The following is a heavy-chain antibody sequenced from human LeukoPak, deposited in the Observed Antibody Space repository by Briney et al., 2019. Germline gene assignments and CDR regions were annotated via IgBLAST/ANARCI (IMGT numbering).Heavy chain of an antibody. Sequence: ASVKVSCKASGYTFTSYGISWVRQAPGQGLEWMGWISAYNGNTNYAQKLQGRVTMTTDTSTSTAYMELRSLRSDDTAVYYCARGRAFSKYYDILTGYSPGDYWGQGTLVTVSS. CDR2: ISAYNGNT. CDR1: GYTFTSYG. J-gene: IGHJ4*02. CDR3: ARGRAFSKYYDILTGYSPGDY. V-gene: IGHV1-18*04. D-gene: IGHD3-9*01.